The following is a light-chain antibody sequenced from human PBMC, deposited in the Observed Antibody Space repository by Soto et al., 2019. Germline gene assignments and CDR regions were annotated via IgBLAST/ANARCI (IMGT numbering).Light chain of an antibody. Sequence: EIVLTQSPGTLSWSPGERATLSCRASQTVTATYVAWFQQIPGQAPRLLIYDTSTRPTGIPDRFSGSGSGTDFTLTISRLEPEDSAVYYCQQYDRSPYTFGQGTKLEIK. CDR3: QQYDRSPYT. V-gene: IGKV3-20*01. CDR1: QTVTATY. CDR2: DTS. J-gene: IGKJ2*01.